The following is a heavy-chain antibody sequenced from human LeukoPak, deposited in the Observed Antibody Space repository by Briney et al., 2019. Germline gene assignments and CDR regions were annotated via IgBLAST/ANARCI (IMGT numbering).Heavy chain of an antibody. V-gene: IGHV3-7*01. CDR1: GFTFSSYS. J-gene: IGHJ4*02. CDR3: ASGNLYFDY. Sequence: GGSLRLSCAASGFTFSSYSMSWVRQAPGKGLEWVANTKQDGSEKYYVDSVKGRFTISRDNAKKSLYVQMNSLRAEDTAVYYCASGNLYFDYWGQGTLVTVSS. CDR2: TKQDGSEK.